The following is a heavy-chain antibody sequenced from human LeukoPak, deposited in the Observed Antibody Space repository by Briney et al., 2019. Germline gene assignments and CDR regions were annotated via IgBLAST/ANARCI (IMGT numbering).Heavy chain of an antibody. D-gene: IGHD5-12*01. J-gene: IGHJ5*02. CDR1: GGSISTDY. CDR2: SYTNRRN. V-gene: IGHV4-4*07. Sequence: SETLSLTCSVSGGSISTDYRNWIRQPPGKGLEWIGRSYTNRRNDYKPSLKSRVTISVDKSKNQCSRNLISVTAADAAVYYCARDSGVAPSLDRWDQGILVTVS. CDR3: ARDSGVAPSLDR.